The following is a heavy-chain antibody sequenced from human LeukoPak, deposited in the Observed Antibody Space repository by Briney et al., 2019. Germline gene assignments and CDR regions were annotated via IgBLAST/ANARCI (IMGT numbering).Heavy chain of an antibody. J-gene: IGHJ4*02. CDR2: IKQDGSEK. CDR3: ARDPSMVATEPFDY. D-gene: IGHD5-12*01. Sequence: PGGSLSLSCAASGFTFSSYWMSWVRQAPGKGLEWVANIKQDGSEKYYVDSVKGRFTISRDNAKNSLYLQMNSLRAEDTAVYYCARDPSMVATEPFDYWGQGTLVTVSS. V-gene: IGHV3-7*01. CDR1: GFTFSSYW.